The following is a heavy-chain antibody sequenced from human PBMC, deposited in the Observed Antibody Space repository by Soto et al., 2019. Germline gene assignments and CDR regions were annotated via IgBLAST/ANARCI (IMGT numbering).Heavy chain of an antibody. CDR1: GGSISSYY. Sequence: SETLSLTCTVSGGSISSYYWSWIRQPPGKGLEWIGYIYYSGSTYYNPSLKSRVTISVDTSKNQFSLKLSSVTAADTAVYYCARDNGGNGDKNDSFDSCGQGTMVTVSS. J-gene: IGHJ3*02. D-gene: IGHD4-17*01. V-gene: IGHV4-59*12. CDR3: ARDNGGNGDKNDSFDS. CDR2: IYYSGST.